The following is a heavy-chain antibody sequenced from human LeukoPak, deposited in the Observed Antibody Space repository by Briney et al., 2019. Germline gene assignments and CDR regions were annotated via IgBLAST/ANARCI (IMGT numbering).Heavy chain of an antibody. CDR3: AHRKVDTPMGP. CDR1: GFSLSTSGVG. CDR2: IYWDDDE. Sequence: VSGPTLVKPTQTLTLTCTFSGFSLSTSGVGVGWIRQPPGKALEWLAYIYWDDDECYSPSLKSRLTITKDTSKNQVVLTVTNMDPVDTDTYYCAHRKVDTPMGPWGQGTLVTVSS. D-gene: IGHD5-18*01. J-gene: IGHJ5*02. V-gene: IGHV2-5*02.